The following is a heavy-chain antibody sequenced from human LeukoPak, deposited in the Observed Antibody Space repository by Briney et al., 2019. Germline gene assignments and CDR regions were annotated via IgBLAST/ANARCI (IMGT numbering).Heavy chain of an antibody. CDR1: GFTLSSHW. CDR3: AKGSYYDSSGSFYFDY. Sequence: GGSLRLSCVVSGFTLSSHWMSWVRQAPGKGLEWVSGISGSGDNTYYADSVKGRFTISRDNSKDTLYVQVNSLGTEDTAAYYCAKGSYYDSSGSFYFDYWGQGTLVTVSS. D-gene: IGHD3-22*01. V-gene: IGHV3-23*01. J-gene: IGHJ4*02. CDR2: ISGSGDNT.